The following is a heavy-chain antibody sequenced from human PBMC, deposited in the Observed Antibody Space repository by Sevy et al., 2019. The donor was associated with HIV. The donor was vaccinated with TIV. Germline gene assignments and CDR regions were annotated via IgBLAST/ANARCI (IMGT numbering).Heavy chain of an antibody. D-gene: IGHD3-22*01. V-gene: IGHV3-33*07. J-gene: IGHJ6*02. Sequence: GGSLRLSCVASGFTFSSYGMYWVRQAPGKGLEWVAVIWFDGSKKSYTDSGKGRLTINRNNFNNTLYLQMNNLRVEDRVVYYGARAPQYYDGDGYLQYYDGMDVWGQGTTVTVSS. CDR2: IWFDGSKK. CDR1: GFTFSSYG. CDR3: ARAPQYYDGDGYLQYYDGMDV.